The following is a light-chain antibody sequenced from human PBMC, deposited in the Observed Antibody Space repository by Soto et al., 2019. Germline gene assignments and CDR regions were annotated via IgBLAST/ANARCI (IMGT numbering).Light chain of an antibody. Sequence: ETLMTQSPATLSVSPGERATLSCRASQSVNNNLAWYQQKLGQAPRVLIYGASTRATGIPARFTGSGSGTEFILTITSLQSEDSAVYYCQEYNTWPWTFSQGNKVEFK. CDR3: QEYNTWPWT. J-gene: IGKJ1*01. CDR2: GAS. CDR1: QSVNNN. V-gene: IGKV3-15*01.